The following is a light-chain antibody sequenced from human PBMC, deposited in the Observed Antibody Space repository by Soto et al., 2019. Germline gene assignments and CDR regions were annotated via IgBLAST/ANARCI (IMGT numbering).Light chain of an antibody. Sequence: DIQLTQSPSFLSASIGDRVTITCRASQGISNYLAWYQQKPGKAPKLLIFAASTLQSGVPSRFSGSGSGTEFTLTISSLQPEDFATYWCQQVNSSPFTFGPGPKWISN. V-gene: IGKV1-9*01. CDR3: QQVNSSPFT. J-gene: IGKJ3*01. CDR1: QGISNY. CDR2: AAS.